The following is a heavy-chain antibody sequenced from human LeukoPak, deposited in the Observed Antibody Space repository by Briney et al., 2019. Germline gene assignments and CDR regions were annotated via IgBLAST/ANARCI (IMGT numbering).Heavy chain of an antibody. CDR1: GFTFSSYA. CDR3: AKARTMIVVVKGLIDY. V-gene: IGHV3-23*01. J-gene: IGHJ4*02. CDR2: ISGSGGST. Sequence: GGSLRLSCAASGFTFSSYAMSWVRQAPGKGLEWVSAISGSGGSTYYADSVKGRFTISRDNSKNTLYLQMNSLRAEDTAVYYCAKARTMIVVVKGLIDYWGQGTLVTVSS. D-gene: IGHD3-22*01.